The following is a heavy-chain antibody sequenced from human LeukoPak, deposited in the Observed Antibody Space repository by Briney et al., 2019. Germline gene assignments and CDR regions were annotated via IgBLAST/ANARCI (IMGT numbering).Heavy chain of an antibody. CDR2: ISAYNGNT. D-gene: IGHD1-26*01. Sequence: ASVRVSCTSSGYILTNYAITWVRQAPGQGLEWMGWISAYNGNTDYAQKFQGRVTMTTDTSTSTAYMELRSLRSDDTAVYYCARGEKPYDYWGQGTLVSVSS. CDR3: ARGEKPYDY. V-gene: IGHV1-18*01. CDR1: GYILTNYA. J-gene: IGHJ4*02.